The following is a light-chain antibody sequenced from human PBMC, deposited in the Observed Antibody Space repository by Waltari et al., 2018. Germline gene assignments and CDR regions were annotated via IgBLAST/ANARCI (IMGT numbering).Light chain of an antibody. CDR3: QQYNKWPLT. Sequence: EVVMTQSPASLSVSPGERATLSCRASQSVGSNLAWYQQKLGPAPRLLIYGASTRANGIPARFSGSGSGTEFTLTISSLQSEDFAVYFCQQYNKWPLTFGGGTKVGI. J-gene: IGKJ4*01. CDR2: GAS. V-gene: IGKV3-15*01. CDR1: QSVGSN.